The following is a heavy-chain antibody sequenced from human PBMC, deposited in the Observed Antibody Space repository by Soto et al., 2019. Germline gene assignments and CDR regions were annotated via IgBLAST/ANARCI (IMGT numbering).Heavy chain of an antibody. J-gene: IGHJ4*02. CDR2: ISGSGGST. CDR3: AKVALVGEYVYYFDY. Sequence: GGSMRLSCAASGFTFSSYAMSWVRQAPGKGLEWVSAISGSGGSTYYADSVKGRFTISRDNSKNTLYLQMNSLRAEDTAVYYCAKVALVGEYVYYFDYWGQGTLVTVSS. D-gene: IGHD3-10*01. CDR1: GFTFSSYA. V-gene: IGHV3-23*01.